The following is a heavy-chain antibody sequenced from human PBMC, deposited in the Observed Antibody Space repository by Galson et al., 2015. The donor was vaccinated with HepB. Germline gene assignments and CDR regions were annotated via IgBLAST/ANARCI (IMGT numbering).Heavy chain of an antibody. CDR1: GLTFVSYS. CDR3: ARNPASYDYFSMDI. CDR2: ISSGGTR. Sequence: SLRLSCAPSGLTFVSYSMNWVRQAPGKGPEWVAYISSGGTRYYADSVKGRFIIFRDNARNSLFLHMNRLRAEDTAVYYCARNPASYDYFSMDIWGQGTTVIVSS. V-gene: IGHV3-48*01. J-gene: IGHJ6*02.